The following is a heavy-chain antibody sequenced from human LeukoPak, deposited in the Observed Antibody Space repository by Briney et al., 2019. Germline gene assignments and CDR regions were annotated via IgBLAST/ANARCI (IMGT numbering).Heavy chain of an antibody. D-gene: IGHD6-13*01. Sequence: PGGSLRLSCAASGFTFSTYWMHWVRQAPGKGLVWVSRSNGDGSGKFFADSVKGRFTVSRDNAKNTLFLQMNSLRADDTAVYYCVRGVYSTAWYSLDFWGQGTLVTVSS. CDR2: SNGDGSGK. CDR1: GFTFSTYW. V-gene: IGHV3-74*01. J-gene: IGHJ4*02. CDR3: VRGVYSTAWYSLDF.